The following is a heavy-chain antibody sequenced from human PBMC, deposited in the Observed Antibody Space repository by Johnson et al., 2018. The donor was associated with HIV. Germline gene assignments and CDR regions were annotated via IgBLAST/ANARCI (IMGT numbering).Heavy chain of an antibody. CDR3: ATSLSREDSFDI. J-gene: IGHJ3*02. CDR2: SNWNGVST. D-gene: IGHD2-15*01. CDR1: GFTFEDYG. V-gene: IGHV3-20*04. Sequence: VQLVESGGGVVRPGGSLRLSCAASGFTFEDYGMTWVRQAQGKGLEWLSGSNWNGVSTGYADSVKGRFTISRANAKNSVSLQMNSLRAEDTALYYCATSLSREDSFDIWGQGTMVTVSS.